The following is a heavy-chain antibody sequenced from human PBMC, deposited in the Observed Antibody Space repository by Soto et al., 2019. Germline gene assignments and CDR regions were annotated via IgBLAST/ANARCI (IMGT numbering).Heavy chain of an antibody. CDR1: GFSFTNYA. Sequence: EVQLLESGGGLVQPGGSLRLSCAASGFSFTNYAVTWVRQAPGKGLEWVSAISGSGDGTYYAGSVRDRFTISRDNSKSTVHLQMNSLRAEDTAVYFCAKRVKSGSTSVGNAMDVWGQGTTVTVSS. V-gene: IGHV3-23*01. CDR2: ISGSGDGT. D-gene: IGHD1-26*01. CDR3: AKRVKSGSTSVGNAMDV. J-gene: IGHJ6*02.